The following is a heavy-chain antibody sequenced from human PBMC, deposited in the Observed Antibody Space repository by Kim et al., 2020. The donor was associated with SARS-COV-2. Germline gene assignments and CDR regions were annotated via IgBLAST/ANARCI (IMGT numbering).Heavy chain of an antibody. D-gene: IGHD6-19*01. CDR2: VNPNNDGT. Sequence: ASVKVSCKASGYTFTGYYIHWVRQAPGQGLEWMGWVNPNNDGTNYAQKFQGRVTMTRDTSISTAYRELSSLKSDDTAVYYCASQPHVAAGTWCFDFWGQG. V-gene: IGHV1-2*02. J-gene: IGHJ4*02. CDR3: ASQPHVAAGTWCFDF. CDR1: GYTFTGYY.